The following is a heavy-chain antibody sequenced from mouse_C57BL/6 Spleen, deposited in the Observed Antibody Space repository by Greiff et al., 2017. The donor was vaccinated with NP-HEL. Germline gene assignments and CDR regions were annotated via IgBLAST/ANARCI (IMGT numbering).Heavy chain of an antibody. CDR3: ANYYGSSYDAMDY. Sequence: VQLQQSGPGLVQPSQSLSITCTVSGFSLTSYGVHWVRQSPGKGLEWLGVIWRGGSTDYNAAVMSRLSITKDNSQSQVYFKMNSLQADDTAIYYCANYYGSSYDAMDYWGQGTSVTVAS. D-gene: IGHD1-1*01. J-gene: IGHJ4*01. CDR1: GFSLTSYG. CDR2: IWRGGST. V-gene: IGHV2-5*01.